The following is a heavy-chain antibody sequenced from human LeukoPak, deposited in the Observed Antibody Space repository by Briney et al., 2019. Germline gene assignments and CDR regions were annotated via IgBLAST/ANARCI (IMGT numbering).Heavy chain of an antibody. D-gene: IGHD6-19*01. J-gene: IGHJ5*02. CDR2: IHHDGRI. Sequence: SETLSLTCDVSGGSIDSTNWWNWVRQPPGKGLEWIGEIHHDGRINYNPSLKSRVTISVDTSKSQFSLKLTSVTAADTAVYYCARERRASGWNRGWFDPWGQGTLVTVSS. CDR3: ARERRASGWNRGWFDP. V-gene: IGHV4/OR15-8*01. CDR1: GGSIDSTNW.